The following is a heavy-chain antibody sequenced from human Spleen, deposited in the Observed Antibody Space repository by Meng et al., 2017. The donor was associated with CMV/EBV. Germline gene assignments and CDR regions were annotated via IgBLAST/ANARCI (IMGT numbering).Heavy chain of an antibody. Sequence: SETLSLTCTVSGGSISSSSYYWGWLRQPPGKGLEWIGSIYYSGSTYYNASLKSRVTISVDTYKNQFSLKLSSVTAADTAVYYCAREKEGVAAAGISRWFDPWGQGTLVTVSS. CDR1: GGSISSSSYY. CDR2: IYYSGST. V-gene: IGHV4-39*07. CDR3: AREKEGVAAAGISRWFDP. J-gene: IGHJ5*02. D-gene: IGHD6-13*01.